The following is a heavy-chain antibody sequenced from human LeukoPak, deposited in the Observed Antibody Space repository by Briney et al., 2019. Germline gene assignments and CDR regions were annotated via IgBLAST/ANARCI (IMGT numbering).Heavy chain of an antibody. CDR1: GGSISNYY. D-gene: IGHD6-19*01. V-gene: IGHV4-4*07. Sequence: SETLSLTCTVSGGSISNYYWSWIRQPAGKGLEWIGRIYTSGSTNYNPSLKSRVTMSVDTSKNQFSLEMSSVTAADTAVYYCARESSSVGRAFDIWGQGTMVTVSS. CDR3: ARESSSVGRAFDI. CDR2: IYTSGST. J-gene: IGHJ3*02.